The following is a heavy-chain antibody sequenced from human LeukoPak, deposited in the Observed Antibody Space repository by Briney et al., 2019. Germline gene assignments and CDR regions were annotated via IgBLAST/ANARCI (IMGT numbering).Heavy chain of an antibody. V-gene: IGHV3-74*01. CDR2: INSDGSST. CDR1: GITFSSYW. D-gene: IGHD6-13*01. Sequence: GGSLRLSCAASGITFSSYWMHLVRQAPGKGLVWVSRINSDGSSTSYADSVKGRFTISRDNAKNTLYLQMNSLRAEDTAVYYCAKGGSRHADYWGQGTLVTVSS. J-gene: IGHJ4*02. CDR3: AKGGSRHADY.